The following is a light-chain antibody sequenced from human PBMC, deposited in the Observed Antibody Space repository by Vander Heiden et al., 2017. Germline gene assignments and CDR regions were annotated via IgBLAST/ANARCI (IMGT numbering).Light chain of an antibody. CDR3: QQRYSTPIT. CDR1: QSISSY. CDR2: AAS. Sequence: DMQMTQSPSSLPASVGDRVTSTCRESQSISSYLNWYQQKPGKAPKLLIYAASSLQSGVPSRFSGSGSGTDFTLTISSLQPEDFATYYCQQRYSTPITFGQGTRLEIK. V-gene: IGKV1-39*01. J-gene: IGKJ5*01.